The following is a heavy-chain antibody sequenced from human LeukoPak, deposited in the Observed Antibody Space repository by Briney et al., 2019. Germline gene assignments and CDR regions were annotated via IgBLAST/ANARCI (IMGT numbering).Heavy chain of an antibody. D-gene: IGHD2-8*01. Sequence: GASVKVSCKASGYTFTSYDINWVRQATGQGLEWMGWMNPNSGNTGYAQKFQGRVTMTTDTSTSTAYMELRSLRSDDTAVYYCARDSRLLGYCTNGVCYSGYWGQGTLVTVSS. V-gene: IGHV1-8*01. J-gene: IGHJ4*02. CDR1: GYTFTSYD. CDR2: MNPNSGNT. CDR3: ARDSRLLGYCTNGVCYSGY.